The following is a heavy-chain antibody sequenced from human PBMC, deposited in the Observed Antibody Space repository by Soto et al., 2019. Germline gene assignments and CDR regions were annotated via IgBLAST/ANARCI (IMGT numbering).Heavy chain of an antibody. Sequence: QPGGSLRLSCAASGFTVSTNYMSWVRQAPGRGLEWVSVLYSGGTTYYADSVKGRFTISRDNSKNMLYLQMNSLRVEDTAVYYCARGLTAAGSYYFDYWGQGTLVTVSS. CDR3: ARGLTAAGSYYFDY. CDR1: GFTVSTNY. D-gene: IGHD6-13*01. CDR2: LYSGGTT. V-gene: IGHV3-53*01. J-gene: IGHJ4*02.